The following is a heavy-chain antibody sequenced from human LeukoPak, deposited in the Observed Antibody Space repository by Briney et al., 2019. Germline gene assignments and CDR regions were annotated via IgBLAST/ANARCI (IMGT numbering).Heavy chain of an antibody. CDR1: GFTFSSYG. V-gene: IGHV3-30*03. CDR2: VSYDGSNK. CDR3: ARALYYYDSSGYF. D-gene: IGHD3-22*01. J-gene: IGHJ4*02. Sequence: PGRSLRLSCAASGFTFSSYGMHWVRQAPGKGLEWVAVVSYDGSNKYYADSVKGRFTISRDNSKNTLYLQMNSLRAEDTAVYYCARALYYYDSSGYFWGQGTLVTVSS.